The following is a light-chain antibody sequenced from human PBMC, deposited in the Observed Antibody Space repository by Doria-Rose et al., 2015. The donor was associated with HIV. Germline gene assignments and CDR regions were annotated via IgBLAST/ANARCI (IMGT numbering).Light chain of an antibody. CDR1: QRIKSSY. CDR3: QQYGTSRGT. CDR2: DAS. V-gene: IGKV3-20*01. J-gene: IGKJ5*01. Sequence: TQSPGTLSLSPGERATLSCRASQRIKSSYLAWYQQKPGQAPRLLTYDASTRATGIPDRFSGSGSGTDFTLTISRLEPEDVAVYYCQQYGTSRGTFGQGTRLEI.